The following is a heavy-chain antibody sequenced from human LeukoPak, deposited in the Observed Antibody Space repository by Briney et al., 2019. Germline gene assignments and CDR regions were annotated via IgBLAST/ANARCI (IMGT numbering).Heavy chain of an antibody. CDR2: ISGSGGST. CDR1: GFTFSRYA. J-gene: IGHJ1*01. Sequence: GGSLRLSCAASGFTFSRYAMSWVRQAPGKGLEWVSAISGSGGSTYYADSVKGRFTISRDNSKNTLYLQMNSLRAEDTAVYYCAKEPGSGWTLAEYFQHWGQGTLVTVSS. CDR3: AKEPGSGWTLAEYFQH. D-gene: IGHD6-19*01. V-gene: IGHV3-23*01.